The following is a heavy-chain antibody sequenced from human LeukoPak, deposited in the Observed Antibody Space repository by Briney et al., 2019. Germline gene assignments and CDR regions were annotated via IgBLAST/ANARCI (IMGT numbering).Heavy chain of an antibody. V-gene: IGHV3-23*01. Sequence: GGSLRLSCAASGFTFSSYDLSWVRQAPGKGLEWVSGISGSGGTTYYADAVKGRCTISRDNSKNTLYLQMNSRRAEDTAVYYCAKDRGFVVVPVVVDYWGQGTLVTVSS. CDR3: AKDRGFVVVPVVVDY. D-gene: IGHD2-2*01. CDR1: GFTFSSYD. CDR2: ISGSGGTT. J-gene: IGHJ4*02.